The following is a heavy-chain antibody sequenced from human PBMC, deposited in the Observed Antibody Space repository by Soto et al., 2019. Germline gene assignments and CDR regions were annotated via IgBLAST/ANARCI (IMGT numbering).Heavy chain of an antibody. V-gene: IGHV1-2*02. D-gene: IGHD5-12*01. CDR1: GYTFTDYY. J-gene: IGHJ4*02. CDR2: ISPNSGGT. Sequence: ASVKVSCKASGYTFTDYYIHWVRQAPGQGLQWMGWISPNSGGTNYAQKFQGRVAVTRDTSISTAYMELRRLTSDDTAVYYCATAQSRYTAYDAGDYWGQGTLVTVSS. CDR3: ATAQSRYTAYDAGDY.